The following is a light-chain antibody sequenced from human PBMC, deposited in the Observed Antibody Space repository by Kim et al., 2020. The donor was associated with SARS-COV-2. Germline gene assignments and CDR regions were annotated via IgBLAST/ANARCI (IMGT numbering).Light chain of an antibody. V-gene: IGLV1-40*01. J-gene: IGLJ3*02. CDR3: QSFDNSLSGVV. CDR2: GTT. Sequence: QSVLTQPPSVSGAPGQRVTISCTGSNSNIGAPYDVHWYQQVPGTAPKLLIYGTTDRPSGVPDRFSGSRSGPSASLAIAGLQAEDEADYYCQSFDNSLSGVVFGGGTKVTVL. CDR1: NSNIGAPYD.